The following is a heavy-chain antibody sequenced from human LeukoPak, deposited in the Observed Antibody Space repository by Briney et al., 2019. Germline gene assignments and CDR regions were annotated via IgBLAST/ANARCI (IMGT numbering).Heavy chain of an antibody. V-gene: IGHV1-58*02. CDR3: ARGPSYYYDSSGPPGTLRFDP. J-gene: IGHJ5*02. D-gene: IGHD3-22*01. CDR2: IVVGSGNT. CDR1: GFTFTSSA. Sequence: SVKVSCKASGFTFTSSAMQWVRQARGQRLEWIGWIVVGSGNTNYAQKFQERVTITRDMSTSTAYMELSSLRSDDTAVYYCARGPSYYYDSSGPPGTLRFDPWGQGTLVTVSS.